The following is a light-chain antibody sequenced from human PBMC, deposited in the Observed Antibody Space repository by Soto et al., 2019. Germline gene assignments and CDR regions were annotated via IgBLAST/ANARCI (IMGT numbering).Light chain of an antibody. CDR2: DAS. Sequence: DIQMTQSPSSLSASVGDRVTITCQASQDISNYLNWYQQKPGKAPKLLIYDASNLETGVPSRFSGSGSGTDFTFTISSLQHEGIATYYCQKYDNLPITFGQGTRLEIK. V-gene: IGKV1-33*01. J-gene: IGKJ5*01. CDR1: QDISNY. CDR3: QKYDNLPIT.